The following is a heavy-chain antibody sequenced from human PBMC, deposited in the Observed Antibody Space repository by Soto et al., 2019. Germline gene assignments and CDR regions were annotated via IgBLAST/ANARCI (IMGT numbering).Heavy chain of an antibody. CDR2: ISSSSSTI. Sequence: EVQLVESGGGLVQPGGSLRLSCAASGFTFSSYSMNWVRQAPRKGLEWVSYISSSSSTIYYADSVKGRFTISRDNAKNAQYLQMNRLRDEATAVYYCARPLYYDSSGYYYGGFDYWGQGTLVTVSS. CDR3: ARPLYYDSSGYYYGGFDY. CDR1: GFTFSSYS. V-gene: IGHV3-48*02. J-gene: IGHJ4*02. D-gene: IGHD3-22*01.